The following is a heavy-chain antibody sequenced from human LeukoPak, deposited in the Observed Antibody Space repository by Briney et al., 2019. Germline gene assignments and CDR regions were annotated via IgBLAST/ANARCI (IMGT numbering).Heavy chain of an antibody. CDR3: ATYSSLNRREFQY. CDR2: IKQDGSEK. Sequence: RGSLRLSCAASGFTFSSYWMSWVRQAPGKGLEWVANIKQDGSEKYYVDSVKGRFTISRDNAKNSLYLQMNSLRAEDTAVYYCATYSSLNRREFQYWGQGTLLTVSS. CDR1: GFTFSSYW. V-gene: IGHV3-7*01. D-gene: IGHD3-22*01. J-gene: IGHJ1*01.